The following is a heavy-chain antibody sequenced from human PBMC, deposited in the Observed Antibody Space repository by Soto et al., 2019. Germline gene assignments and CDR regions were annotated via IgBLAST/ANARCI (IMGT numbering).Heavy chain of an antibody. V-gene: IGHV4-61*01. D-gene: IGHD2-2*01. CDR3: ARQRVAPAQYYFDY. CDR1: GASVSSGSYY. Sequence: SETLSLTCAVSGASVSSGSYYWTWIRQPPGKGLEWIGYITDVGSTDYNPSLKSRVTISADTTKNHFSLNLRSVTAADTAIYYRARQRVAPAQYYFDYWGQGISVTVSS. CDR2: ITDVGST. J-gene: IGHJ4*02.